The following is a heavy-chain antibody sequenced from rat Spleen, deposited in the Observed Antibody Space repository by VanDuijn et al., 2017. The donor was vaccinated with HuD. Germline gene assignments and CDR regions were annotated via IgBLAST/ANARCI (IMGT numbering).Heavy chain of an antibody. D-gene: IGHD1-6*01. J-gene: IGHJ3*01. CDR1: GFTFSSYW. CDR3: ANRGGDTTGFAY. V-gene: IGHV5-58*01. CDR2: INTDGGST. Sequence: EVQLVETGGGLVQPGRSLKLSCVASGFTFSSYWMYWIRQAPGKGLEWVSSINTDGGSTYYPDSVKGRFTISRDNAENTVYLQMNSLRSEDTATYYCANRGGDTTGFAYWGQGTLVTVSS.